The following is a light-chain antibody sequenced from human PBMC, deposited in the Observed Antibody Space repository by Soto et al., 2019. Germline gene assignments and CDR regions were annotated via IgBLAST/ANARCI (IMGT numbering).Light chain of an antibody. J-gene: IGLJ1*01. Sequence: QSALTQPASVSASPGQSITISCTGTRGEIGGYNYVSWYQQHPGNAPKLMIYDVYHRPSGVSNRFSASKSGNTASLTISGLQSEDEADYYCSSYTSSSTRVFGTGTKVTVL. CDR1: RGEIGGYNY. CDR3: SSYTSSSTRV. V-gene: IGLV2-14*03. CDR2: DVY.